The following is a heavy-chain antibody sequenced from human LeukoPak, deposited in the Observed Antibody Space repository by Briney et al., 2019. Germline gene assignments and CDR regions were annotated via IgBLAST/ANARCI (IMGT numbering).Heavy chain of an antibody. V-gene: IGHV4-39*07. CDR2: IYYGGST. J-gene: IGHJ3*01. D-gene: IGHD3-22*01. CDR1: GGSVSSTHD. Sequence: SETLSLTCTASGGSVSSTHDWGWIRQPPGKGLEWIGSIYYGGSTYYNASLRSRVTTSVDTSKNQFSLKLSSVTAADTAVYYCAKSTYYYDTFVNAFDLWGQGTVVTVSS. CDR3: AKSTYYYDTFVNAFDL.